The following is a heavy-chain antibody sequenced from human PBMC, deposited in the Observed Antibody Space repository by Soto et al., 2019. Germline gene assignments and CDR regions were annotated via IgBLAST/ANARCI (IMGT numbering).Heavy chain of an antibody. V-gene: IGHV4-59*12. Sequence: SETLSLTCTVSGGSISNYFWSWIRQPPGKGLEWIGYIYYSGKTNYNPSLKSRVTISVDTSKNQFSLNLSSVTAADTAVYYCARDQLEGYCSGCSCYSYGLFDPWGHGTLVTXSS. J-gene: IGHJ5*02. D-gene: IGHD2-15*01. CDR1: GGSISNYF. CDR3: ARDQLEGYCSGCSCYSYGLFDP. CDR2: IYYSGKT.